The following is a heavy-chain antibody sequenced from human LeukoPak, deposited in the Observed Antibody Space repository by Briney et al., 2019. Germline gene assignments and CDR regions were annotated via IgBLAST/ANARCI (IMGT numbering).Heavy chain of an antibody. CDR3: ARDGVRYCGGDCYSDY. Sequence: ASVKVSCKTSGYTFTDCYIHWVRQAPGQGLEWMGWINPNSGGTNYAQKFQGRVTMTRDTSISTAYMELSRLTSDDTAVYYCARDGVRYCGGDCYSDYWGQGTLVTVSS. CDR1: GYTFTDCY. CDR2: INPNSGGT. J-gene: IGHJ4*02. D-gene: IGHD2-21*01. V-gene: IGHV1-2*02.